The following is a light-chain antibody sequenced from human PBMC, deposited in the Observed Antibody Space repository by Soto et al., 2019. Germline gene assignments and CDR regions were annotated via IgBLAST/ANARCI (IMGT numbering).Light chain of an antibody. V-gene: IGLV2-14*01. CDR1: SSDVGGYNY. J-gene: IGLJ3*02. Sequence: QSALTQPASVSGSPGQSITIYCTGTSSDVGGYNYVSWYQQHPGKAPKFLIYEVSNRPSGVSNRFSGSKSGNTASLTISGLQAEDEADYYCSSYTSTNTWVFGGATKVTVL. CDR3: SSYTSTNTWV. CDR2: EVS.